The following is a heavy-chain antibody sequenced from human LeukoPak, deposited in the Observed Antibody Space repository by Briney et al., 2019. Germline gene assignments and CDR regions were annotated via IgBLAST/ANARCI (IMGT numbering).Heavy chain of an antibody. J-gene: IGHJ4*02. CDR2: ISYDGSNK. V-gene: IGHV3-30*18. CDR1: GSTFSSYG. D-gene: IGHD3/OR15-3a*01. CDR3: AKDPRCWTGQFDY. Sequence: GGSLRLSCAASGSTFSSYGMHWVRQAPGKGLEWVAVISYDGSNKYYADSVKGRFTISRDNSKNKLYLQMNSLRAEDTAVYYCAKDPRCWTGQFDYWGQGTQVTVSS.